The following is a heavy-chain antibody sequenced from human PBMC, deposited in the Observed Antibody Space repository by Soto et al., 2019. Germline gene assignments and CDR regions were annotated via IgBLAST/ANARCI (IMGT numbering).Heavy chain of an antibody. CDR3: ARDPLPGTSHFDY. CDR2: IGSSSGSI. D-gene: IGHD1-7*01. J-gene: IGHJ4*02. Sequence: EVQLVESGGGLVQPGGSLRLSCAASGFTFSSYSMNWVRQAPGKGLEWISYIGSSSGSIYYADSLKGRFTISRDNAKNSVYLQMNSLRDEDTAVYYCARDPLPGTSHFDYWGQGTLVTVSS. CDR1: GFTFSSYS. V-gene: IGHV3-48*02.